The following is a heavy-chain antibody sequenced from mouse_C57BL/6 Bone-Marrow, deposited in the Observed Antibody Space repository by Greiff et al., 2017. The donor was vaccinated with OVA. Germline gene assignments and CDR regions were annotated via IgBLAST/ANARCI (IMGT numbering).Heavy chain of an antibody. CDR1: GYSITSGYY. J-gene: IGHJ2*01. V-gene: IGHV3-6*01. D-gene: IGHD2-2*01. CDR3: AREGTMVTSFDY. CDR2: ISYDGSN. Sequence: ESGPGLVKPSQSLSLTCSVTGYSITSGYYWNWIRQFPGNKLEWMGYISYDGSNNYNPSLKNRISITRDTSKNQFFLKLNSVTTEDTATYYCAREGTMVTSFDYWGQGTTLTVSS.